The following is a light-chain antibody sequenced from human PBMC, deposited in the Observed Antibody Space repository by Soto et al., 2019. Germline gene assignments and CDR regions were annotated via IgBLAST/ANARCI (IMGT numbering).Light chain of an antibody. CDR2: DAS. Sequence: EIVLTQSPGTLSLSPGERATLSCRASQSISSSDLAWYQQKPGQAPTLLIYDASNRAAGIPDRFSGGGSGTDFTLTISRLEPEDFAVYYCQQFASYPLTFGGGTKVDIK. V-gene: IGKV3-20*01. CDR3: QQFASYPLT. CDR1: QSISSSD. J-gene: IGKJ4*01.